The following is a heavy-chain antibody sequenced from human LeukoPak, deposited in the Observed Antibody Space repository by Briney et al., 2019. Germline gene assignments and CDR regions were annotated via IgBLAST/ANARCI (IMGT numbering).Heavy chain of an antibody. V-gene: IGHV4-61*03. CDR1: GASVSSSSYH. CDR2: ILYSGRI. CDR3: VGLAAGDSGRGP. Sequence: SETLSLTCTVSGASVSSSSYHWMWIRQPTGKVLEYIGNILYSGRIDYKPSLQSRATISLDTSNNHFSLTLRSVTAADTAVYYCVGLAAGDSGRGPWGRGTLVTVSS. D-gene: IGHD3-10*01. J-gene: IGHJ5*02.